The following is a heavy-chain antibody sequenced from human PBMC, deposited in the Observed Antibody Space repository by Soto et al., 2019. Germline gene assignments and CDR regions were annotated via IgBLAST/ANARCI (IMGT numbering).Heavy chain of an antibody. CDR2: IYYSGST. J-gene: IGHJ6*02. CDR1: GGSISSSSYY. Sequence: SETLSLTCTVSGGSISSSSYYWGWIRQPPGKGLEWIGSIYYSGSTYYNPSLRSRVTISVDTSKNQFSLKLSSVTAADTAVYYCARLGLIRYCSGGSCYPNYYGMDVWGQGTTVTVSS. CDR3: ARLGLIRYCSGGSCYPNYYGMDV. D-gene: IGHD2-15*01. V-gene: IGHV4-39*01.